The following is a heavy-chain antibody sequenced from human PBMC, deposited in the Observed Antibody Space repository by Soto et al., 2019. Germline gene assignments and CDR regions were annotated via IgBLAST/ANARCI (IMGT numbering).Heavy chain of an antibody. Sequence: GGSLRLSCAASGFTFDDYTMHWVRQAPGKGLEWVSLISWDGGSTYYADSVKGRFTISRDNSKNSLYLQMNSLRTEDTALYYCAKDRSSSSSAYYYYGMDVWGQGTTVTVSS. CDR3: AKDRSSSSSAYYYYGMDV. J-gene: IGHJ6*02. D-gene: IGHD6-6*01. CDR2: ISWDGGST. V-gene: IGHV3-43*01. CDR1: GFTFDDYT.